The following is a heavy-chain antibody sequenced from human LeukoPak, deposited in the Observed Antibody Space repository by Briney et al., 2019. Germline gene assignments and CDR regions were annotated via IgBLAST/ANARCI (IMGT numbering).Heavy chain of an antibody. CDR2: IWYDGSNK. CDR1: GFTFSSYG. V-gene: IGHV3-33*06. CDR3: AKDRRIAAAGPVGY. J-gene: IGHJ4*02. D-gene: IGHD6-13*01. Sequence: GGSLRLSCAASGFTFSSYGMHWVRQAPGKGLEWAAVIWYDGSNKYYADSVKGRFTISRDNSKNTLYLQMNSLRAEDTAVYYCAKDRRIAAAGPVGYWGQGTLVTVSS.